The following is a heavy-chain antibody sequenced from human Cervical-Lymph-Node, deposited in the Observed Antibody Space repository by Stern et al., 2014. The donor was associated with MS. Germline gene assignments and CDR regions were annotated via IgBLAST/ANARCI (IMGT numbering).Heavy chain of an antibody. CDR3: ARDLGVGPSVS. CDR1: GGTFSSSS. CDR2: IIPVLGTT. V-gene: IGHV1-69*06. Sequence: VQLVPSGAEVKRPGSSVKVSCKASGGTFSSSSISWVRQAPGQGLEWIGGIIPVLGTTNYAQNFQGRVTITADKSTSTVYMALSSLTSADTAMYYCARDLGVGPSVSWGQGTVVTVSS. D-gene: IGHD5/OR15-5a*01. J-gene: IGHJ5*02.